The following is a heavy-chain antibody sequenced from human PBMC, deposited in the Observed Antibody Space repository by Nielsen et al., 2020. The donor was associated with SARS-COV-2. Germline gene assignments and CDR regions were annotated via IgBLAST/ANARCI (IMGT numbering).Heavy chain of an antibody. CDR2: IYYSGST. CDR3: ARVGYVWGSYRYYYYYGMDV. J-gene: IGHJ6*02. Sequence: RQAPGKGLEWIGYIYYSGSTYYNPSLKSRVTISVDTSKNQFSLKLSSVTAADTAVYYCARVGYVWGSYRYYYYYGMDVWGQGTTVTVSS. D-gene: IGHD3-16*02. V-gene: IGHV4-30-2*04.